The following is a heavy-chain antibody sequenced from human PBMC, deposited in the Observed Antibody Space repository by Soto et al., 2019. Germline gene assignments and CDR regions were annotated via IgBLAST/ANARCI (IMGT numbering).Heavy chain of an antibody. V-gene: IGHV1-46*01. CDR1: GYIFAAYD. D-gene: IGHD6-25*01. J-gene: IGHJ4*02. CDR2: INASGFGA. CDR3: ARESSGREH. Sequence: QVQLVQSGAEVKNPGASVKVSCKASGYIFAAYDIHWVRQAPGQGLEWMGMINASGFGAAYGQKCQGRVAVNTDTSASTVYMELRRLRPADTAVYYCARESSGREHWGQGTRVTVSS.